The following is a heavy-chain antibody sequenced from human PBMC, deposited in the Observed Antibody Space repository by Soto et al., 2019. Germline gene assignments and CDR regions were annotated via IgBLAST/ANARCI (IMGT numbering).Heavy chain of an antibody. D-gene: IGHD3-3*01. CDR2: IWYDGSNK. CDR1: GFTFSSYG. J-gene: IGHJ6*02. Sequence: QVQLVESGGGVVQPGRSLRLSCAESGFTFSSYGMHWVRHAPGKGLEWVAVIWYDGSNKYYADSVKGRFTISRDNSKNTLYLQMNSLRAEDTAVYYCARDRVDFWSGYSYYYGMDVWGQGTTVTVSS. V-gene: IGHV3-33*01. CDR3: ARDRVDFWSGYSYYYGMDV.